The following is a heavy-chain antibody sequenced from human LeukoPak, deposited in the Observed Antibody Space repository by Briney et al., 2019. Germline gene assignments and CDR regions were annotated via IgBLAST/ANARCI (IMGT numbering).Heavy chain of an antibody. CDR3: ARAMPHDNWFDP. CDR2: INGDASNT. J-gene: IGHJ5*02. Sequence: GGPLRLSCAASGLTFNSYWMHWVRQVAGKGLVWVARINGDASNTTYADSVKGRFTTSRDNAKNTLYLQMNSLRVDDTAVYYCARAMPHDNWFDPWGQGSLVTVSS. V-gene: IGHV3-74*03. D-gene: IGHD2-2*01. CDR1: GLTFNSYW.